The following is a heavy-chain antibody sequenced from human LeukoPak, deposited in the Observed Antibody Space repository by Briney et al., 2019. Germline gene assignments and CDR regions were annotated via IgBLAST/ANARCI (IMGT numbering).Heavy chain of an antibody. V-gene: IGHV3-66*01. CDR1: GFTVSSNY. CDR3: ARPGYYYGMDV. Sequence: PGGSLRLSCAASGFTVSSNYMSWVRQAPGKGLEWVSVTYSGGSTYYADSVKGRFTISRDNSKNTLYLQMNSLRAEDTAVYYCARPGYYYGMDVWGQGTTVTVSS. CDR2: TYSGGST. J-gene: IGHJ6*02.